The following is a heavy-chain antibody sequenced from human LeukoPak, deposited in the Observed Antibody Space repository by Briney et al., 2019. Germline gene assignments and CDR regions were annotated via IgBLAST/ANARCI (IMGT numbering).Heavy chain of an antibody. D-gene: IGHD2-21*01. J-gene: IGHJ4*02. Sequence: SETLSLTCTVSGGSITNNEYYWNWIRQPAGKGLEWIGRIYPSGSTNYNPSLKSRVSISMDTSKNQFSLRLPSVTAADTAVYYCARDFSYWGQGTLVTVSS. V-gene: IGHV4-61*02. CDR1: GGSITNNEYY. CDR3: ARDFSY. CDR2: IYPSGST.